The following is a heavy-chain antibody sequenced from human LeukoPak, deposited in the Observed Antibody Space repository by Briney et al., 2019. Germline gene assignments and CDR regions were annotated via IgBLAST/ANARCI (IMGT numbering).Heavy chain of an antibody. V-gene: IGHV1-8*01. J-gene: IGHJ6*03. D-gene: IGHD3-3*01. CDR2: MNPNSGNT. CDR1: GYTFTSYD. Sequence: GASVKVSCKASGYTFTSYDINWVRQATGQGLEWMGWMNPNSGNTGYAQKFQGRVTITRNTSISTAYMELSSLRSEDTAVYYCARGRLDDFWSGYSLYMDVWGKGTTVTVSS. CDR3: ARGRLDDFWSGYSLYMDV.